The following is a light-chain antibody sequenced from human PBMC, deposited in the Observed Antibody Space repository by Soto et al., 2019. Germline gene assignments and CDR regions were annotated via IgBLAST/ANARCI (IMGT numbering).Light chain of an antibody. Sequence: QSALTQPPSASGSPGQSVTISCTGTSSDIGAYDYVSWYQQHPGKAPKLMIYEVTKRPSGVPDRFSGSKSGNTASLTVSGLLAEDEADYYCAAWDDSLNGVIFGGGTKLTVL. J-gene: IGLJ2*01. CDR3: AAWDDSLNGVI. CDR2: EVT. CDR1: SSDIGAYDY. V-gene: IGLV2-8*01.